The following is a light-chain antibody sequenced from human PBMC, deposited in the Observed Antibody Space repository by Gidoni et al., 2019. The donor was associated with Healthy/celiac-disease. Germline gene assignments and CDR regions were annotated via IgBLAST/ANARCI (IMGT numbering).Light chain of an antibody. V-gene: IGLV1-47*01. CDR3: AAWDDSLRGV. J-gene: IGLJ2*01. Sequence: QSVLTQQPSASGTPGQRVTISCSGRSSNIGSNYVYWYQQLPGTAPKLLIVRNNQRPSGVPDRFSGSKSGTSASLAISGLRSEDEADYYCAAWDDSLRGVFGGGTKLTVL. CDR1: SSNIGSNY. CDR2: RNN.